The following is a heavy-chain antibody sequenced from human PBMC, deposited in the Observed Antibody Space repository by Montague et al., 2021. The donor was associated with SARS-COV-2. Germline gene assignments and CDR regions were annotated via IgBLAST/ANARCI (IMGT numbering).Heavy chain of an antibody. D-gene: IGHD1-26*01. CDR1: GVSVSSNSAT. J-gene: IGHJ4*02. Sequence: CAISGVSVSSNSATWHWIRQSPSRGLEWLGRTYYRSRWSNDYAVSVRSRIIINPDTSTNQFSLQLSSVTPEDTAVYFCARERWAVGVSFDYWGQGTLVTVSS. CDR2: TYYRSRWSN. V-gene: IGHV6-1*01. CDR3: ARERWAVGVSFDY.